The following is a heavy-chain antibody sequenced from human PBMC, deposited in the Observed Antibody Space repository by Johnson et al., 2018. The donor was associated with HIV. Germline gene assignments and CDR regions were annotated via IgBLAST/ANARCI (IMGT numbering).Heavy chain of an antibody. D-gene: IGHD2-21*02. J-gene: IGHJ3*02. Sequence: QVQLVESGGGVVRPGGSLRLSCAASGFIFDDYDMSWVRQAPGKGLEWVAVISYDGSNKYYADSVKGRFTISRDNSKNTLYLQMNSLRAEDTAGYYCARGGAYCGGDCNAFDIWGQGTMVTVSS. CDR2: ISYDGSNK. CDR1: GFIFDDYD. V-gene: IGHV3-30-3*01. CDR3: ARGGAYCGGDCNAFDI.